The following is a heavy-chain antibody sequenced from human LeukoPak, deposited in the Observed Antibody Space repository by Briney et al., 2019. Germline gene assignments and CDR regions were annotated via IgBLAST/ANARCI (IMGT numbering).Heavy chain of an antibody. CDR2: INHSGTT. D-gene: IGHD3-22*01. J-gene: IGHJ4*02. Sequence: SETLSLTCTVSGDSINTNIYYWGWIRQPPGKGLEWIGEINHSGTTIYNPSLKSRVTISVDTSKNQFSLKLSSVTAADTAVYYCARGGYYDSSGKDYFDYWGQGTLVTASS. V-gene: IGHV4-39*07. CDR1: GDSINTNIYY. CDR3: ARGGYYDSSGKDYFDY.